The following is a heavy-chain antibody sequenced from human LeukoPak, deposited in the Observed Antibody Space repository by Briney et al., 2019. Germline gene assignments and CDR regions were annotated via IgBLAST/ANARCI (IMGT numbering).Heavy chain of an antibody. CDR2: INPNSGGT. CDR3: ASGGAAYCSSASCYHMEYFDY. CDR1: GYTFRSYY. V-gene: IGHV1-2*02. D-gene: IGHD2-2*01. J-gene: IGHJ4*02. Sequence: GASVKVSCKASGYTFRSYYIHWVRQAPGQGLEWLGWINPNSGGTNYAQKFQGRVTMTRDTSISTAYMELSRLRSDDTAVYYCASGGAAYCSSASCYHMEYFDYWGQGTLVTVSS.